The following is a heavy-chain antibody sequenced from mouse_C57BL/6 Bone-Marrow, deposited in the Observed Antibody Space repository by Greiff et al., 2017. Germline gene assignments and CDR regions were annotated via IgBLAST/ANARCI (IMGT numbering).Heavy chain of an antibody. Sequence: VQLQQPGAELVKPGASVKMSCKASGYTFTSYWITWVKQRPGQGLEWIGDIYPGSGSTNYNEKFKSKATLTVDTSSSTAYMQLSSLTSEDSAVYYCARHYSNHGGYFDVWGTGTTVTVSS. CDR2: IYPGSGST. CDR1: GYTFTSYW. V-gene: IGHV1-55*01. CDR3: ARHYSNHGGYFDV. J-gene: IGHJ1*03. D-gene: IGHD2-5*01.